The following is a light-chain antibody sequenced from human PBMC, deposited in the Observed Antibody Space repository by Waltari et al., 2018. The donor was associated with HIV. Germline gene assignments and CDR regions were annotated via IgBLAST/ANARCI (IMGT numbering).Light chain of an antibody. J-gene: IGLJ1*01. CDR2: EVS. Sequence: QSALTQPAYVRGSVGQSIPTARVGTSIYIRNPQYASWFQHHPGQAPKLIIYEVSNRPSGVSDRFSGSKSGNTASLTISGLQVEDEAEYYCNSETSAGTYVFGTGTKVTVL. V-gene: IGLV2-14*01. CDR3: NSETSAGTYV. CDR1: SIYIRNPQY.